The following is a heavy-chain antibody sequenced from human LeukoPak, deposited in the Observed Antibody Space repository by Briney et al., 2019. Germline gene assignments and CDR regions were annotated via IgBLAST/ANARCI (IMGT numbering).Heavy chain of an antibody. CDR1: GFTFSSYA. V-gene: IGHV3-23*01. J-gene: IGHJ6*03. D-gene: IGHD6-13*01. Sequence: GGSLRLSCAASGFTFSSYAMSWVRQAPGKGLEWVSGVSGSGGSTYYADSVKGRFTISRDNSKNTLYLQMNSLRAEDTAVYYCAKAGSLAAAKRAWYYYYYMDVWGKGTTVTVSS. CDR3: AKAGSLAAAKRAWYYYYYMDV. CDR2: VSGSGGST.